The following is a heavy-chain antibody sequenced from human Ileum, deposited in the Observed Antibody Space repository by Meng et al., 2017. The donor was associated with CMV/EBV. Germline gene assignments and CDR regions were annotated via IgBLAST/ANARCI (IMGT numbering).Heavy chain of an antibody. J-gene: IGHJ4*02. Sequence: LPCTVSGGSINNDNWWIWVRQPPGKGLEWVGEISHGEGANYSPSLKSRLTISLDKSKNQFYLNLNSVTAADTAVYYCCAGGHYCFDYWGQGTLVTVSS. D-gene: IGHD2-21*01. CDR1: GGSINNDNW. V-gene: IGHV4-4*02. CDR3: CAGGHYCFDY. CDR2: ISHGEGA.